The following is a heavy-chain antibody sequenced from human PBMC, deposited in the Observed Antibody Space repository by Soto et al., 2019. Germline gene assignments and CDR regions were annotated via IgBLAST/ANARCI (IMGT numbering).Heavy chain of an antibody. V-gene: IGHV3-7*01. J-gene: IGHJ4*02. CDR2: INQDGSVK. D-gene: IGHD4-17*01. Sequence: EVQLVDSGGDLVQPGGSLRLSCAASGFTFSHYWMTWVRQAPGKGLEWVANINQDGSVKTYLDSMKGRLTISRDNAQDSLYLQMDSLRAEDTAVYYWGRDRGYGALDYWGQGTLVTVSA. CDR3: GRDRGYGALDY. CDR1: GFTFSHYW.